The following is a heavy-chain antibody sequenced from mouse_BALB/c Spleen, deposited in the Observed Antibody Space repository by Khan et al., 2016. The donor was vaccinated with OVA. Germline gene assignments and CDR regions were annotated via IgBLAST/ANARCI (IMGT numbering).Heavy chain of an antibody. D-gene: IGHD2-14*01. CDR2: INTETGEP. V-gene: IGHV9-2-1*01. CDR1: GYTFTDYS. J-gene: IGHJ2*01. Sequence: QIQLVQSGPELKKPGETVKISCKASGYTFTDYSMHWVKQAPGKGLKWMGWINTETGEPTYADDFKGRFAFSLETSASTAYLQINNLKNEDTATYYCARDRYDYFDYWGQGTTRAVSA. CDR3: ARDRYDYFDY.